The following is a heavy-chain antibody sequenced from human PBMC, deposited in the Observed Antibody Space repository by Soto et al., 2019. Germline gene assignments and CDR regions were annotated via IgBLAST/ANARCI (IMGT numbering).Heavy chain of an antibody. V-gene: IGHV2-5*01. CDR2: INWNDDK. J-gene: IGHJ4*02. Sequence: QITLKESGPTLVKVTQTVTLTCTFSGFSLSSTGVGVGWIRQPPGKALEGLALINWNDDKRYNPSLKSRLTITKDTSKNQVVLTMTNMDPVDTAAYYCARSGHNSGFFYYDYWGPVTLVTVSS. D-gene: IGHD3-22*01. CDR1: GFSLSSTGVG. CDR3: ARSGHNSGFFYYDY.